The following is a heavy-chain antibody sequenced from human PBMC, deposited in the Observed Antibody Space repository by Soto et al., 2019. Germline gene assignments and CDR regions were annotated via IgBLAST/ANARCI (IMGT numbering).Heavy chain of an antibody. CDR3: AKDSARRPRSLVTHYDYYGRDV. D-gene: IGHD2-15*01. J-gene: IGHJ6*02. V-gene: IGHV3-30*18. CDR1: GFTFSSYG. CDR2: ISYDGSNK. Sequence: AGGSLRLSCADSGFTFSSYGMHWVRQAPGKGLEWVAVISYDGSNKYYADSVKGRFTISRDNSTNTLYLQMNSLRAEDTAEYYCAKDSARRPRSLVTHYDYYGRDVWGQGSTVSVSS.